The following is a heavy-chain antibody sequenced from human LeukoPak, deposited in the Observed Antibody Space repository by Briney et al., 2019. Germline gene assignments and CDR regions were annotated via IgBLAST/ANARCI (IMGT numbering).Heavy chain of an antibody. CDR1: GFTFSSYW. D-gene: IGHD6-13*01. V-gene: IGHV3-74*01. J-gene: IGHJ4*02. Sequence: GGSLRLSCAASGFTFSSYWMHWVRQAPGKGLVWVSRINSDGSSTSHADSVKGRFTISRDNAKNTLYLQMNSLRAEDTAVYYCARSWSGSSWRELGYWGQGTLVTVSS. CDR2: INSDGSST. CDR3: ARSWSGSSWRELGY.